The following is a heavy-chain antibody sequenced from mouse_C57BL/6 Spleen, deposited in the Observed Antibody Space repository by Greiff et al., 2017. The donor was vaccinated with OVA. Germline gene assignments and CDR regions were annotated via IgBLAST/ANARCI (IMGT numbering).Heavy chain of an antibody. D-gene: IGHD1-1*01. CDR2: ISSGSSTI. J-gene: IGHJ1*03. Sequence: EVKLVESGGGLVKPGGSLKLSCAASGFTFSDYGMHWVRQAPEKGLEWVAYISSGSSTIYYADTVKGRFTISRDNAKNTLFLQMTSLRSDDTSIYYFAMYYGSSDWYFDVWGTGTTGTVSS. CDR3: AMYYGSSDWYFDV. V-gene: IGHV5-17*01. CDR1: GFTFSDYG.